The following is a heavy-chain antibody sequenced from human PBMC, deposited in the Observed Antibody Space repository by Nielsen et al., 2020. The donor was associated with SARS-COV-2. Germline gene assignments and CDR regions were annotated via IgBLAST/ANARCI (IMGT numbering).Heavy chain of an antibody. CDR3: AREVVVGAKRYFDF. J-gene: IGHJ4*02. CDR1: GFTFSIYS. D-gene: IGHD1-26*01. CDR2: ISSSGDYI. V-gene: IGHV3-21*01. Sequence: GGSLRLSCAASGFTFSIYSMNWVRQVPGKGLEWVSYISSSGDYIYYTDSVKGRFTISRDNAKNSLYLQMSSLRADDTAVYYCAREVVVGAKRYFDFWGQGILVTVSS.